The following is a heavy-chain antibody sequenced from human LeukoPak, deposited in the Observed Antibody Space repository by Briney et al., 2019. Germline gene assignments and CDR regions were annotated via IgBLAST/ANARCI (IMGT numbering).Heavy chain of an antibody. J-gene: IGHJ6*02. CDR2: IKSKTDGGTT. CDR1: GFTFSNYA. Sequence: PGGSLRLSCAASGFTFSNYAMHWVRQAPGKGLEWVGRIKSKTDGGTTDYAAPVKGRFTISRDDSKNTLYLQMNSLKTEDTAVYYCTTGSYYDFWSGYYTGYYGMDVWGQGTTVTVSS. D-gene: IGHD3-3*01. CDR3: TTGSYYDFWSGYYTGYYGMDV. V-gene: IGHV3-15*07.